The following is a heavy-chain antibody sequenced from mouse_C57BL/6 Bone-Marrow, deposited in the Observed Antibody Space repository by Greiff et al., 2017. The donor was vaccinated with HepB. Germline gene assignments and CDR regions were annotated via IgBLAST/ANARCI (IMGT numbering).Heavy chain of an antibody. D-gene: IGHD1-1*02. CDR2: IDPNSGGT. J-gene: IGHJ4*01. Sequence: QVQLQQPGAELVKPGASVKLSCKASGYTFTSYWMHWVKQRPGRGLEWIGRIDPNSGGTKYNEKFKSKATLTVDKPSSTAYMQRSSLTSEDSAVYYCARRWLDAMDYWGQGTSVTVSS. CDR1: GYTFTSYW. CDR3: ARRWLDAMDY. V-gene: IGHV1-72*01.